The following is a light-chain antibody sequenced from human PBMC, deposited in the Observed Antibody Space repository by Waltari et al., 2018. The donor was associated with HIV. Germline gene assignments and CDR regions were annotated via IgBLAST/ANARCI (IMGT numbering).Light chain of an antibody. J-gene: IGLJ3*02. CDR2: DDI. Sequence: SYELTQPPSVSVSPGQTARITCSGDTLPKKYAHWYQQKSGQAPVLVIYDDIKRPSGIPERFSGSSAGTIAILTISGAQVEDEADYYCYSTESNGDHRVFGGGTKLTVL. CDR3: YSTESNGDHRV. CDR1: TLPKKY. V-gene: IGLV3-10*01.